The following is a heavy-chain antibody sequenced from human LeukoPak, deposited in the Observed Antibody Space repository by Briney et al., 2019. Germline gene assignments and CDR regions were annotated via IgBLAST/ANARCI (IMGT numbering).Heavy chain of an antibody. V-gene: IGHV6-1*01. D-gene: IGHD6-19*01. Sequence: SQTLSLTCAISGDSVSSNSAAWNWIRQSPSRGLEWLGRTYYRPKWYNDYAVSVKSRITINPDTSKNQFSLQLNSVTPEDTAVYYCARDREVAVAGDYYYYGMDVWGQGTTVTVSS. J-gene: IGHJ6*02. CDR2: TYYRPKWYN. CDR3: ARDREVAVAGDYYYYGMDV. CDR1: GDSVSSNSAA.